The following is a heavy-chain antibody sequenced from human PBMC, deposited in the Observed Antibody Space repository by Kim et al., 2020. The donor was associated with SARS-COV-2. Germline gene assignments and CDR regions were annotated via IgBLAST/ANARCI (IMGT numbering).Heavy chain of an antibody. J-gene: IGHJ5*02. CDR3: AGVYDGAATDHWFCP. CDR1: GFTFSDYY. V-gene: IGHV3-11*05. CDR2: ISGVNSYT. D-gene: IGHD3-10*01. Sequence: GGSLRLSCVASGFTFSDYYMSWIRQAPAKGLEWLSYISGVNSYTKYADSVKGRFTISRDNAKNSLCLQMNSLRAEDTAVYYCAGVYDGAATDHWFCPWG.